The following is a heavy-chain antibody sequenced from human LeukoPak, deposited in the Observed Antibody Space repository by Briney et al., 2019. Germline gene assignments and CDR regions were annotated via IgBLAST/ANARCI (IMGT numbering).Heavy chain of an antibody. D-gene: IGHD3-10*01. CDR3: ASYGSGSYYMGFDY. V-gene: IGHV4-61*01. Sequence: SETLSLTCTVSGGSVSSGTYYWSWIRQPPGKGLEWIGYIYYSGSTNYSPSLKSRVTISADTSKNQFSLKLTSVTVADTAVYYCASYGSGSYYMGFDYWGQGTLVTVSS. CDR1: GGSVSSGTYY. CDR2: IYYSGST. J-gene: IGHJ4*02.